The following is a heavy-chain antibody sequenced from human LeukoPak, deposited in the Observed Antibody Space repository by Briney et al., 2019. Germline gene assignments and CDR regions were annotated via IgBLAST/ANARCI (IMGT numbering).Heavy chain of an antibody. CDR1: VYTFTGYY. CDR3: ARSRDSGGWSFVY. D-gene: IGHD6-19*01. J-gene: IGHJ4*02. V-gene: IGHV1-2*02. Sequence: GASVKVSCKASVYTFTGYYLHWVRQAPGQGLEWMGWINPNSGGTNYAQKFQGRVTMTRDTSISTAYMELSRLRSDDTAVYYCARSRDSGGWSFVYWGQGTLVTVSS. CDR2: INPNSGGT.